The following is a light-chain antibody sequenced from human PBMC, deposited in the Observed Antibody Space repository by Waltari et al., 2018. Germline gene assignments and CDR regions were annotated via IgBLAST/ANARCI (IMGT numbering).Light chain of an antibody. CDR1: SSAVGSYTS. V-gene: IGLV2-8*01. Sequence: QSALTQPPSASGSPGQSVTIPCTGTSSAVGSYTSVSWFQQHPGKAPKLIIYEVSKRPSGVPDRFSGSKSGNTASLTVSGLQAEDEADYYCSSKGGSNNLVFGGGTKLTVL. CDR2: EVS. J-gene: IGLJ3*02. CDR3: SSKGGSNNLV.